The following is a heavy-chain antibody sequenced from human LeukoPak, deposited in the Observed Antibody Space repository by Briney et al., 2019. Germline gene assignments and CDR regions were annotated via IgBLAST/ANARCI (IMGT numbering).Heavy chain of an antibody. CDR1: GDSISSGGYY. J-gene: IGHJ4*02. CDR3: ARVYQSAEYYFDY. V-gene: IGHV4-61*08. CDR2: IYYTGST. D-gene: IGHD2-2*01. Sequence: PSETLSLTCSVFGDSISSGGYYWTWIRQPPGKGLEWIGYIYYTGSTEYHPSLKSRVTISLDTSKNQFSLKLTSVTAADTAVYYCARVYQSAEYYFDYWGQGNLVSVSS.